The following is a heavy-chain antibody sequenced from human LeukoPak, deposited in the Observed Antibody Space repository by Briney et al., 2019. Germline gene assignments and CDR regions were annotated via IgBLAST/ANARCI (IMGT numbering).Heavy chain of an antibody. Sequence: GGSLRLSCAASGFTFSSYWMSWVRQAPGKGLEWVANIKQDGSEKYYVDSVKGRFTISRDNAKNSLYLQMNSLKAEDTAVYYCARVGGWPLDAFDIWGQGTMVTVSS. CDR3: ARVGGWPLDAFDI. D-gene: IGHD6-19*01. J-gene: IGHJ3*02. CDR2: IKQDGSEK. V-gene: IGHV3-7*01. CDR1: GFTFSSYW.